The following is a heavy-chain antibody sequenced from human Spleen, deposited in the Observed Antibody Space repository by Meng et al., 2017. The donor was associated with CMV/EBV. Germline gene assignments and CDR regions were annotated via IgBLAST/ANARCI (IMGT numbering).Heavy chain of an antibody. D-gene: IGHD3-3*01. CDR3: ARSNYDFWSGCDY. V-gene: IGHV1-18*01. Sequence: ASVKVSCKASGYTFSNYGISWVRQAPGQGLEWMGWISAYNGNRNYAQKLQGRVTMTTDTSTSTAYMELRSLTSDDTAVYYCARSNYDFWSGCDYWGQGTLVTVSS. CDR1: GYTFSNYG. J-gene: IGHJ4*02. CDR2: ISAYNGNR.